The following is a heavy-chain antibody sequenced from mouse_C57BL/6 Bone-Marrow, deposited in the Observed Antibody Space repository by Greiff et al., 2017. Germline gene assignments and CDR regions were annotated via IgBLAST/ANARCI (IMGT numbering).Heavy chain of an antibody. D-gene: IGHD4-1*01. Sequence: QVQLQQSGPELVKPGASVKISCKASGYAFSSSWMNWVKLRPGKGLEWIGRIYPGDGDTNYNGKFKGKATLTADKSASTAYMQLSSLTSEDSAVYFCARLGYYFDYWGQGTTLTVSS. CDR2: IYPGDGDT. CDR3: ARLGYYFDY. V-gene: IGHV1-82*01. J-gene: IGHJ2*01. CDR1: GYAFSSSW.